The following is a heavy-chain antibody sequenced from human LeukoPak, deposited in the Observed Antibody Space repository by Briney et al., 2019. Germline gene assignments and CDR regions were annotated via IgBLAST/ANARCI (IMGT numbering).Heavy chain of an antibody. CDR3: ARGGWADRDLDY. J-gene: IGHJ4*02. CDR2: IYYSGST. Sequence: SETLSLTCTVSGGSISSSSCYWGWIRQPPGKGLEWIGSIYYSGSTYYNPSLKSRVTISVDTSKNQFSLKLSSVTAADTAVYYCARGGWADRDLDYWGQGTLVTVSS. CDR1: GGSISSSSCY. D-gene: IGHD1-26*01. V-gene: IGHV4-39*01.